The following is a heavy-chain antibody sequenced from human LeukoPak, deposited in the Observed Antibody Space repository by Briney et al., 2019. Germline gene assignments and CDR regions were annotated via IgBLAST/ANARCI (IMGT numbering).Heavy chain of an antibody. CDR1: GGSISSYY. V-gene: IGHV4-4*07. Sequence: SETLSLTCTVSGGSISSYYWSWIRQPAGKGLEWIGRIYTSGSTNYNPSLKSRVTMSVDTSKNQFSLKLSSVTAADTAVYYCAGSRGAVAGHAFDIWGQGTMVTVSS. CDR2: IYTSGST. CDR3: AGSRGAVAGHAFDI. D-gene: IGHD6-19*01. J-gene: IGHJ3*02.